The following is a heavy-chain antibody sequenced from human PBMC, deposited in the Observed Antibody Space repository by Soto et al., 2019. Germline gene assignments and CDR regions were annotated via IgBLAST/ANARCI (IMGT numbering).Heavy chain of an antibody. CDR1: GGSISSGGYS. J-gene: IGHJ4*02. V-gene: IGHV4-30-2*01. Sequence: TSETLSLTCAVSGGSISSGGYSWSWIRQPPGKGLEWIGYIYHSGSTYYNPSLKSRVTISVDRSKNQFSLKLSSVTAADTAVYYCAGGIAARPLAYWGQGTLVTVSS. CDR2: IYHSGST. D-gene: IGHD6-6*01. CDR3: AGGIAARPLAY.